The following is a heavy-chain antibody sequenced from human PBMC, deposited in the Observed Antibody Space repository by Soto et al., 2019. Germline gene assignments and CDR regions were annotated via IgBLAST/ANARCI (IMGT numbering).Heavy chain of an antibody. CDR2: ISSSSSTI. V-gene: IGHV3-48*01. CDR1: GFTFSSYS. CDR3: ARDPDGDHDYYYYYMDV. Sequence: EVQLVESGGGLVQPGGSLRLSCAASGFTFSSYSMNWVRQAPGKGLEWVSYISSSSSTIYYADSVKGRFTISRDNAKNSLYLQMNSLRAEDTAVYSCARDPDGDHDYYYYYMDVGGKGTTVTVSS. J-gene: IGHJ6*03. D-gene: IGHD4-17*01.